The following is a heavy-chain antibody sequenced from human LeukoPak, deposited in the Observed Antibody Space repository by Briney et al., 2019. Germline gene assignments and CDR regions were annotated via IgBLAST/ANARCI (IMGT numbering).Heavy chain of an antibody. CDR3: ARSMTTVTSTDDDWFDP. CDR2: INPNSGNT. D-gene: IGHD4-11*01. CDR1: GYTFTGYY. Sequence: ASVKVSCKASGYTFTGYYMHWVRQAPGQGLEWMGWINPNSGNTGYAQKFQGRVTMTRNTSISTAYMELSSLRSEDTAVYYCARSMTTVTSTDDDWFDPWGQGTLVTVSS. V-gene: IGHV1-8*02. J-gene: IGHJ5*02.